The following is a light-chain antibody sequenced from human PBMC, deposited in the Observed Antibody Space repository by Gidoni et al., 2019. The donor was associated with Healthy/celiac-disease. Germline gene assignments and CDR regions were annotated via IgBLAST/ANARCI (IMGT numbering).Light chain of an antibody. CDR1: QSVSSN. J-gene: IGKJ4*01. CDR2: GAS. Sequence: EIVMPQSPATLSVSPGERATLSCRASQSVSSNLAWYQQKPGQPPRLLIYGASTRATGIPARFRSSGSGTEFTLTISSLQSEDCAVYYCQQYNNWPPLTFGGGTKVEIK. V-gene: IGKV3-15*01. CDR3: QQYNNWPPLT.